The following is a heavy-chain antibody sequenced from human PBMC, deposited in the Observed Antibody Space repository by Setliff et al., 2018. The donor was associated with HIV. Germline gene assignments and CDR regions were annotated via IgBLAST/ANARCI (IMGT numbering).Heavy chain of an antibody. J-gene: IGHJ4*02. Sequence: SETLSLTCTVSGGSINSYYWSWIRQPPGKGLEWIGFITYSGSTNHNPSFESRVTMSVETSMNQFSLRLTSVTAADTAIYYCARTIQPSSSPFDFWGQGMLVTVSS. CDR1: GGSINSYY. D-gene: IGHD6-19*01. CDR3: ARTIQPSSSPFDF. V-gene: IGHV4-59*12. CDR2: ITYSGST.